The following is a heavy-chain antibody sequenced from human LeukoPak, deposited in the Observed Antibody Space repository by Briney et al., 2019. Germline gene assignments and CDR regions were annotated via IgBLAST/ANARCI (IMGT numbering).Heavy chain of an antibody. CDR1: GFTFSNYW. D-gene: IGHD6-19*01. CDR3: ARTGYSSGWYEYYYMDV. CDR2: INSDGSST. Sequence: GGSLRLSCAASGFTFSNYWMHWVRQAPGKGLVWVSRINSDGSSTRYADSVKGRFTISRDNAKNTLYLQMHSLRAEDTAVYYCARTGYSSGWYEYYYMDVWGKGTTVTISS. J-gene: IGHJ6*03. V-gene: IGHV3-74*01.